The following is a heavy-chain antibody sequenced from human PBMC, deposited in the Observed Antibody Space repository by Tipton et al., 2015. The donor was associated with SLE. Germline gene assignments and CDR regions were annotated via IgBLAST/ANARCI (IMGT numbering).Heavy chain of an antibody. CDR2: ISSGGGTI. CDR1: GFTFSSYE. J-gene: IGHJ3*02. D-gene: IGHD4/OR15-4a*01. V-gene: IGHV3-48*03. Sequence: SGFTFSSYEMNWVRQAPGKGLEWVSYISSGGGTIHYADSVRGRFTISRDNAKSSLYLQMNSLRAEDTAVYYCARGGLTTNDAFDIWGQGTMVTVSS. CDR3: ARGGLTTNDAFDI.